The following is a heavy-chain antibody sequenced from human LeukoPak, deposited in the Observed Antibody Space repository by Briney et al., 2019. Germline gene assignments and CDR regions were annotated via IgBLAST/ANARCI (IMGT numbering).Heavy chain of an antibody. J-gene: IGHJ4*02. D-gene: IGHD3-22*01. CDR1: GGSISSYY. V-gene: IGHV4-59*05. CDR2: IYYSGST. CDR3: ARRGSSGYY. Sequence: PSETLSLTCTVSGGSISSYYWSWIRQPARKGLEWIGSIYYSGSTYYNPSLKSRVTISVDASKNQFSLKLSSVTAADTAVYYCARRGSSGYYWGQGTLVTVSS.